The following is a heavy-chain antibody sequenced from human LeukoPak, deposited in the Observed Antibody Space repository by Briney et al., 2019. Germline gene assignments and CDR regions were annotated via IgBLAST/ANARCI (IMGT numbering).Heavy chain of an antibody. D-gene: IGHD3-22*01. V-gene: IGHV1-2*02. CDR3: ARDRSGITMIVVALYFDY. Sequence: ASAKVSCKASGYTFTGYYMHWVRQAPGQGLEWMGWINPNSGGTNYAQKFQGRVTMTRDTSISTAYMELSRLRSDDTAVYYCARDRSGITMIVVALYFDYWGQGTLVTVSS. J-gene: IGHJ4*02. CDR1: GYTFTGYY. CDR2: INPNSGGT.